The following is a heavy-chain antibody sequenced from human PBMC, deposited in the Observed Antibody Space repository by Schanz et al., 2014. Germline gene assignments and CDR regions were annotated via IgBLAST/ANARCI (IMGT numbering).Heavy chain of an antibody. Sequence: QVQLVQSGAEMKKPGASVKVSCKASGYTFTSYGINWVRQAPGQGLEWMGWISAYNGNTNYAQKLQGRVTMTTDTSTSTAYMELRSLRSDDTAVYYCARDRRRYCSTASCLHDNWFDPWGQGTLVTVSS. CDR1: GYTFTSYG. CDR3: ARDRRRYCSTASCLHDNWFDP. D-gene: IGHD2-2*01. V-gene: IGHV1-18*01. CDR2: ISAYNGNT. J-gene: IGHJ5*02.